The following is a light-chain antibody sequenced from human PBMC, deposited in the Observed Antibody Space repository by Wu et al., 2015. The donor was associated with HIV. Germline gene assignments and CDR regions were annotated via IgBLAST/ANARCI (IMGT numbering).Light chain of an antibody. J-gene: IGKJ4*01. CDR2: GAS. CDR1: QSVSSSY. CDR3: QQYGSSPFT. V-gene: IGKV3-20*01. Sequence: EIVLTQSPGTLSLSPGERATLSCRASQSVSSSYLGWYQQKPGQAPRLLIYGASSRAAGIPDRFSGSGSGTDFTLTINRLEADDFAVCYCQQYGSSPFTFGGGTKVEI.